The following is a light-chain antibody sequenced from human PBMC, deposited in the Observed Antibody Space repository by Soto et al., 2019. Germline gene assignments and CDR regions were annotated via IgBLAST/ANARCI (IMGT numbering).Light chain of an antibody. J-gene: IGKJ5*01. CDR1: QSISGY. Sequence: DRITNTCRTSQSISGYLNWYRHQPGKAPTLMVYAASTLQSGVPSRFSGSASGTHFTLTISNLHPAAYATSHGQQSPTPLMRTFALGTKLDIK. V-gene: IGKV1-39*01. CDR3: QQSPTPLMRT. CDR2: AAS.